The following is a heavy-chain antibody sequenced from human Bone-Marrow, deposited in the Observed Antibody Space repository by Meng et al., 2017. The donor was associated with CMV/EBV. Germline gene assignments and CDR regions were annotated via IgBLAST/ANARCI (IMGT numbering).Heavy chain of an antibody. J-gene: IGHJ4*02. CDR3: ARRGMRWAYYFDY. V-gene: IGHV4-4*02. CDR1: GTSISSSNW. CDR2: INHSGST. D-gene: IGHD2-8*01. Sequence: SETLSLTCAVSGTSISSSNWWSWVRQPPGKGLEWIGEINHSGSTNYNPSLKSRVTISVDTSKNQFSLKLSSVTAADTAVYYCARRGMRWAYYFDYWGQGTLVTVSS.